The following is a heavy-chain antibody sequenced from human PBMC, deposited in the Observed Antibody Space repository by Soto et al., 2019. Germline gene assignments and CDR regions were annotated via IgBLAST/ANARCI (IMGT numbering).Heavy chain of an antibody. CDR2: ISSSSSYI. Sequence: VVSLILSCSSSVFTFISYIINWVRQAPGKGLEWVSSISSSSSYIYYADSVKGRFNISRDNAKNSLYLQMNSLRAEDTAVYYCELVGSGYEFEYWGQGTMVTVSS. D-gene: IGHD3-22*01. CDR3: ELVGSGYEFEY. J-gene: IGHJ4*02. CDR1: VFTFISYI. V-gene: IGHV3-21*01.